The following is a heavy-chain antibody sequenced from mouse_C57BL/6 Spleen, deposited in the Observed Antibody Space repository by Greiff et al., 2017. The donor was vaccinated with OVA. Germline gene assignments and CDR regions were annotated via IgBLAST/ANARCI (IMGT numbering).Heavy chain of an antibody. D-gene: IGHD1-1*01. V-gene: IGHV1-78*01. CDR1: GYTFTDHT. CDR2: IYPRDGST. Sequence: VQLQQSDAELVKPGASVKISCKVSGYTFTDHTIHWMKQRPEQGLEWIGYIYPRDGSTKYNEKFKGKATLTADKYSSTAYMQLNSLTSEDSAVYFCARSYYYGSSYWYFDVWGTGTTVTVSS. J-gene: IGHJ1*03. CDR3: ARSYYYGSSYWYFDV.